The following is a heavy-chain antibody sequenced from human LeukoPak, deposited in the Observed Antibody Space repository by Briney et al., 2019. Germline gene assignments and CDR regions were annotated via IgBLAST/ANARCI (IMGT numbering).Heavy chain of an antibody. CDR2: IYYSGST. CDR1: GGSISSRSYY. Sequence: SETLSLTCTVSGGSISSRSYYWGWIRQPPGKGLEWIGSIYYSGSTYYNPSLKSRVTISVDTSKNQFSLKLSSVTAADTAVYYCARGQIGYSFDYWGQGTLVTVSS. V-gene: IGHV4-39*07. D-gene: IGHD5-18*01. J-gene: IGHJ4*02. CDR3: ARGQIGYSFDY.